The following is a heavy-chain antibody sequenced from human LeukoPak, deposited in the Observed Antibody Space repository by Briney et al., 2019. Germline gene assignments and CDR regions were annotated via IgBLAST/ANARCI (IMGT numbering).Heavy chain of an antibody. J-gene: IGHJ4*02. D-gene: IGHD2-15*01. CDR2: INWNGGST. CDR3: ARDKVVAAHDSPFDY. V-gene: IGHV3-20*04. CDR1: GFTFDDYG. Sequence: GGSLRLSCAASGFTFDDYGVSWVRQAPGKGLEWVSGINWNGGSTGYADSVKGRFTISRDNAKNSLYLQMNSLRAEDTALYYCARDKVVAAHDSPFDYWGQGTLVTVSS.